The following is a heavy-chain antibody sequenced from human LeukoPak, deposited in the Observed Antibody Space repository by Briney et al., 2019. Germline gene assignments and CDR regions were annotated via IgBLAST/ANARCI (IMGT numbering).Heavy chain of an antibody. CDR2: ISYDGSNK. CDR1: GFTFSSYG. D-gene: IGHD6-13*01. V-gene: IGHV3-30*18. CDR3: AKGRDSSSWLDYFDY. J-gene: IGHJ4*02. Sequence: PGGSLRLSCAASGFTFSSYGMHWVRQARGMGLEWVAVISYDGSNKYYADSVKGRFTISRDNSKNTLYLQMNSLRAEDTAVYYCAKGRDSSSWLDYFDYWGQGTLVTVSS.